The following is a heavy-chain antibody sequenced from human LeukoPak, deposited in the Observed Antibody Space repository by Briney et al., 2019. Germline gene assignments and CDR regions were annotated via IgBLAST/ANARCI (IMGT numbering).Heavy chain of an antibody. CDR2: IYYSGST. V-gene: IGHV4-61*01. D-gene: IGHD6-19*01. CDR1: GGSVSSGSYY. CDR3: ARGISSGWSRAVGY. Sequence: SETLSLTCTVSGGSVSSGSYYWSWIRQPPGKGLEWIGYIYYSGSTNYNPSLKSRVTISVDASKNQFSLKLSSVTAADTAVYYCARGISSGWSRAVGYWGQGTLVTVSS. J-gene: IGHJ4*02.